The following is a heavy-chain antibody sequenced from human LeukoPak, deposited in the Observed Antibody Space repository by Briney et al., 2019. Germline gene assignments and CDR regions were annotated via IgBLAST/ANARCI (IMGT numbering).Heavy chain of an antibody. CDR3: ARENYFDSSDFLAH. V-gene: IGHV3-74*01. Sequence: GGSLRLSCAASGLTFSSHWMHWVRQAPGKGLEWVSRIKTDGSSTNYADSVKGRFTISRDNSKNTLYLQMNSLRAEDTAVYFCARENYFDSSDFLAHWGQGTLVTVSS. J-gene: IGHJ1*01. D-gene: IGHD3-22*01. CDR2: IKTDGSST. CDR1: GLTFSSHW.